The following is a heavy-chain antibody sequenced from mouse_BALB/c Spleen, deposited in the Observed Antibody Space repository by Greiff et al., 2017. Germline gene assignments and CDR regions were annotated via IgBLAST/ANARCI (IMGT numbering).Heavy chain of an antibody. D-gene: IGHD2-14*01. Sequence: EVKLVESGGGLVKPGGSLKLSCAASGFTFSDYYMYWVRQTPEKRLEWVATISDGGSYTYYPASVKGRFTISRDNAKNNLYLQMSSLKSEDTAMYYCARENRSLYYFDYWGQGTTLTGSS. CDR2: ISDGGSYT. CDR1: GFTFSDYY. J-gene: IGHJ2*01. CDR3: ARENRSLYYFDY. V-gene: IGHV5-4*02.